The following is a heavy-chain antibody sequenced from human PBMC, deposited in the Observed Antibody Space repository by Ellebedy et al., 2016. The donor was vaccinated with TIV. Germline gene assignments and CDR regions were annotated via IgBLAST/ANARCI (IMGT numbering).Heavy chain of an antibody. CDR1: GFTLSTYW. CDR3: ARVAYYDGSSAYRPYDC. V-gene: IGHV3-7*03. J-gene: IGHJ4*02. D-gene: IGHD3-22*01. CDR2: IKKDGSEK. Sequence: GGSLRLSCTGSGFTLSTYWMSWVRQAPGKGLEWVANIKKDGSEKGYVDSVKGRFTISRDNAKNLLYLQMNSLRAEDTAVYYCARVAYYDGSSAYRPYDCWGQGTLVTVSS.